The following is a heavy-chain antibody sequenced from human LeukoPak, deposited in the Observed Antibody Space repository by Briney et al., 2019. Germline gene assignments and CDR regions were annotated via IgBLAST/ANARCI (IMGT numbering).Heavy chain of an antibody. D-gene: IGHD2-15*01. V-gene: IGHV3-53*01. CDR1: GFTVSSNY. CDR2: IYSGSST. CDR3: AREDLYCSGGSCYSVY. Sequence: PGGSLRLSCAASGFTVSSNYMSWVRQAPGKGLEWVSVIYSGSSTYYADSVKGRFTISRDNSKNTLYLQMNSLRAEDTAVYYCAREDLYCSGGSCYSVYWGQGTLVTVSS. J-gene: IGHJ4*02.